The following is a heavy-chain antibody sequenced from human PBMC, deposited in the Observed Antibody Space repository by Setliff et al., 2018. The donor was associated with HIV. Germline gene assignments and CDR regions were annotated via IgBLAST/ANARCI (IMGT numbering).Heavy chain of an antibody. CDR2: IYTSGST. D-gene: IGHD7-27*01. V-gene: IGHV4-61*02. CDR1: GASINSGTYY. CDR3: ARELRGIWGGPPYYFDY. Sequence: SETLSLTCTVSGASINSGTYYWSWIRQPAGKGLQWIGRIYTSGSTYYSPSLKSRVTISLDTSKNQFSLGLSSVTAADTAVFYCARELRGIWGGPPYYFDYWGQGALVTVSS. J-gene: IGHJ4*02.